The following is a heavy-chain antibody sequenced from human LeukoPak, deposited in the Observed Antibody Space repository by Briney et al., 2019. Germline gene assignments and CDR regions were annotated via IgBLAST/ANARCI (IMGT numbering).Heavy chain of an antibody. CDR2: IYYSGST. J-gene: IGHJ3*02. V-gene: IGHV4-39*01. Sequence: PSETLSLTCTVSGGSISSSSYYWGWIRQPPGKGLEWIGSIYYSGSTYYNPSLKSRVTISVDTSKNQFSLKLSSVTAADTAVYYCARLTGLAFDIWGQGTMVTVSS. CDR1: GGSISSSSYY. CDR3: ARLTGLAFDI.